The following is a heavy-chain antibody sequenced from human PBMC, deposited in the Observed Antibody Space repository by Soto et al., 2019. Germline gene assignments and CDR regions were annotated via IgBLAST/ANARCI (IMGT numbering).Heavy chain of an antibody. CDR2: IYYSGST. Sequence: SETLSLTCTVSGGSISSSSYYWGWIRQPPGKGLEWIGSIYYSGSTYYSPSLKSRVTISVDTSKNQFSLKLSSMTAADTAVYYCARHPVLRYFDWLLAFDYWGQGTLVTVSS. CDR3: ARHPVLRYFDWLLAFDY. V-gene: IGHV4-39*01. D-gene: IGHD3-9*01. J-gene: IGHJ4*02. CDR1: GGSISSSSYY.